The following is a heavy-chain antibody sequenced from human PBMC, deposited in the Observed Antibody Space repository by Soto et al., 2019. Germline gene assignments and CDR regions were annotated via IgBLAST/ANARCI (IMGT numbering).Heavy chain of an antibody. CDR3: ARVGLSKIDC. CDR2: IYYSGST. V-gene: IGHV4-61*01. Sequence: SETLSLTCTVSGGSVSSGSYYWSWIRQPPGKGLEWIGYIYYSGSTNYNPSLKSRVTISLDTSKNQFSLKLSSVTAADTAVYYCARVGLSKIDCGGQGTPVTASS. D-gene: IGHD2-2*03. J-gene: IGHJ4*02. CDR1: GGSVSSGSYY.